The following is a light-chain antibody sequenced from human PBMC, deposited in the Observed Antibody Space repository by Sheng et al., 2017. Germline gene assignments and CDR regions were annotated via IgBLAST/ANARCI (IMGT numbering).Light chain of an antibody. CDR1: ESFIQNNNY. CDR3: QHYNTWPYT. CDR2: WAS. J-gene: IGKJ2*01. V-gene: IGKV4-1*01. Sequence: DIVLTQSPDSLAVSLGEGHHQLQVQPESFIQNNNYLGWYQQRPGQPPKLLFYWASTRESGVPDRFSGSGSGTDFTLSISSLQAEDVAVYYCQHYNTWPYTFGQGTKLEIK.